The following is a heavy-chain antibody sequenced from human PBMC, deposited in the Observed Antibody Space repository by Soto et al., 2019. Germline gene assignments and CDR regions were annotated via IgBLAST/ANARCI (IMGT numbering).Heavy chain of an antibody. CDR3: AHRXQYGSGSYWSCWFDP. J-gene: IGHJ5*02. CDR1: GFSLSTSGVG. CDR2: IYWDDDK. D-gene: IGHD3-10*01. Sequence: SGPTPVYPTQTLALTCTFSGFSLSTSGVGVGWIRQPPGKALEWLALIYWDDDKRYSPSLKSRLTITKDTSKNQVVLTMTNMDPVDTATYYCAHRXQYGSGSYWSCWFDPWGQGTLVTVSS. V-gene: IGHV2-5*02.